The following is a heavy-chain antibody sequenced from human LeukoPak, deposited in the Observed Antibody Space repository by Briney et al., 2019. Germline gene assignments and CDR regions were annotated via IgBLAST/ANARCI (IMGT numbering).Heavy chain of an antibody. CDR1: GFTFSSYA. CDR3: AKASPYYYYYGMDV. V-gene: IGHV3-23*01. J-gene: IGHJ6*02. Sequence: GGSLRLSCAASGFTFSSYAMSWVRQAPGKGLEWVSAISGSGGSTYYADSVKGRFTISRDNSKNTLYLQMNSQRAENTAVYYCAKASPYYYYYGMDVWGQGTTVTVSS. CDR2: ISGSGGST.